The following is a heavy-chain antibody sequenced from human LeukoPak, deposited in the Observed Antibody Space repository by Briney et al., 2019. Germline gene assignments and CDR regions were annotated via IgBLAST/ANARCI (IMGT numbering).Heavy chain of an antibody. D-gene: IGHD2-2*01. Sequence: GGSLRLSCVASGFPFSDYYMSWIRQAPGKGLDWVSYISGSGSNIYYADSVKGRFTISRDNAKNSLYLRMNSLRAEDTAVYYCARGFDCSSTSCSCMDVWGQGTTVTVS. CDR1: GFPFSDYY. CDR2: ISGSGSNI. CDR3: ARGFDCSSTSCSCMDV. V-gene: IGHV3-11*01. J-gene: IGHJ6*02.